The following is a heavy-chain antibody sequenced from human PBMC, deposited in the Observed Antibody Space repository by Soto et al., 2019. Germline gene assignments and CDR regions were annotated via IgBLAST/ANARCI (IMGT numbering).Heavy chain of an antibody. CDR1: GGSISSYY. Sequence: SETLSLTCTVSGGSISSYYWSWIRQPPGKGLEWIGYIYYSGSTNYNPSLKSRVTISVDTSKNQFSLKLSSVTAADTAVYYCARRRSRPLHLGKLSPSPNYYYYYYMDVWGKGTTVTVSS. J-gene: IGHJ6*03. V-gene: IGHV4-59*08. CDR2: IYYSGST. D-gene: IGHD3-16*02. CDR3: ARRRSRPLHLGKLSPSPNYYYYYYMDV.